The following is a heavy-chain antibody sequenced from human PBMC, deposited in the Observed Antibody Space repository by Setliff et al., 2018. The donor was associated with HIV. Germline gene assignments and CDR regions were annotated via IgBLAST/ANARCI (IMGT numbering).Heavy chain of an antibody. CDR3: ARDHVVCSGGTCRSDDPYYYYYMNV. Sequence: GASVKVSCKASGYIFTDYYIHWVRQAPGQGLEWMGWINPNGGYTNYAQKFLGRATMTQDTSTTTAYMELSRLKSDDTAVYYCARDHVVCSGGTCRSDDPYYYYYMNVWGEGTTVTVSS. CDR2: INPNGGYT. J-gene: IGHJ6*03. CDR1: GYIFTDYY. V-gene: IGHV1-2*02. D-gene: IGHD2-15*01.